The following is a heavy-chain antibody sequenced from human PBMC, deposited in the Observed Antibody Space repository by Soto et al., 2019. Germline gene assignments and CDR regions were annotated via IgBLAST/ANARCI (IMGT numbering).Heavy chain of an antibody. CDR2: ISYDGSRD. Sequence: PGGSLRLSCAASGFTFNSHGMHWVRQAPGKGPEWISWISYDGSRDYYADSVKGRLTISRDSSKDTLYLQLNSLTTEDTALYYCAKALYPSNYGEVFDYWGQGTQVTVSS. D-gene: IGHD3-10*01. J-gene: IGHJ4*02. CDR3: AKALYPSNYGEVFDY. CDR1: GFTFNSHG. V-gene: IGHV3-30*18.